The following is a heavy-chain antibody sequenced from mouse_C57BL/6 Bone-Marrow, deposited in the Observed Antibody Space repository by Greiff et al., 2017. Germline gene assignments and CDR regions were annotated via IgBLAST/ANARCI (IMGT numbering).Heavy chain of an antibody. Sequence: EVKVVESGGGLVKPGGSLKLSCAASGFTFSSYAMSWVRQTPEKRLEWVATISDGGSYTYYPDNVKGRFTISRDNAKKDLYLQMSHLKSEDTAMYYCARFHYWGQGTLVTVCA. CDR1: GFTFSSYA. CDR3: ARFHY. J-gene: IGHJ3*01. CDR2: ISDGGSYT. V-gene: IGHV5-4*03.